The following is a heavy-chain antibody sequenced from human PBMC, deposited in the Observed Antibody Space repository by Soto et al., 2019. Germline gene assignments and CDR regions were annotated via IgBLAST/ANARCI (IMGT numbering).Heavy chain of an antibody. Sequence: GESLKISCKGSGYSFTSYCIGWVRQMPGKGLEWMGIIYPGDSDTRYSPSFQGQVTISADKSISTAYLQWSSLKASDTAMYYCARGATVPPDYYYYYMDVWGKGTTVTVSS. D-gene: IGHD1-26*01. V-gene: IGHV5-51*01. CDR1: GYSFTSYC. CDR2: IYPGDSDT. CDR3: ARGATVPPDYYYYYMDV. J-gene: IGHJ6*03.